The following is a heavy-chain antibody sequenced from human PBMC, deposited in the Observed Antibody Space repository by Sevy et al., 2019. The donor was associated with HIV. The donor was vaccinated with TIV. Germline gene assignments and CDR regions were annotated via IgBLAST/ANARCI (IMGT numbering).Heavy chain of an antibody. V-gene: IGHV1-69*13. Sequence: ASVKVSCKASGGTFSNYAISWVRQAPGQGLEWMGGFIPMFDTANYAQKFQGKVTLTADGSTTTAYMELSRLRSDDTAVYYCAGSYFDSSGYSPLYYYGMDVWGQGTTVTVSS. CDR1: GGTFSNYA. D-gene: IGHD3-22*01. CDR3: AGSYFDSSGYSPLYYYGMDV. CDR2: FIPMFDTA. J-gene: IGHJ6*02.